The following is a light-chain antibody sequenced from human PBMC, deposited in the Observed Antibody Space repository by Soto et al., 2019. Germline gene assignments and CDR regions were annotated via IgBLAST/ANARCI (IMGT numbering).Light chain of an antibody. J-gene: IGLJ2*01. Sequence: QSALTQPASVSGSPGQSITISCTETSSDVGGYNYVSWYQQHPGKAPKLMIYEVSNRPSGVSNRFSGSKSGNTASLTISGLQAEDEADYYCSSYTSSSTRVVFGGGTKLTVL. CDR2: EVS. V-gene: IGLV2-14*01. CDR3: SSYTSSSTRVV. CDR1: SSDVGGYNY.